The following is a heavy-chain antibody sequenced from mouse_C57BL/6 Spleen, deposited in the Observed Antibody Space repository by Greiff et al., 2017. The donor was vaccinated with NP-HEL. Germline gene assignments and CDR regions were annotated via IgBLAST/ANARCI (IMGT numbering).Heavy chain of an antibody. J-gene: IGHJ4*01. V-gene: IGHV1-15*01. CDR2: IDPETGGT. Sequence: QVQLQQSGAELVRPGASVTLSCKASGYTFTDYEMHWVKQTPVHGLEWIGAIDPETGGTAYNQKFKGKAILTADKSSSTAYMELRSLTSEDSAVYYCTRWPTGAMDYWGQGTSVTVSS. CDR1: GYTFTDYE. D-gene: IGHD1-1*01. CDR3: TRWPTGAMDY.